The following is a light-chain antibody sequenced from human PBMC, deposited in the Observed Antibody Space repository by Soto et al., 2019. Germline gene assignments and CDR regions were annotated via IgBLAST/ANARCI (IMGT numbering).Light chain of an antibody. J-gene: IGKJ3*01. CDR1: QKIHNF. Sequence: DIQMTQSPSSLSASLGDRVTVTCRASQKIHNFVSWYQQKPGQAPKLLIFLASTLESGVPSRFGGSGSGTDFTLAISRLEPEDFAVYYCQQYGSSAFTFGPGTKVDI. V-gene: IGKV1-39*01. CDR3: QQYGSSAFT. CDR2: LAS.